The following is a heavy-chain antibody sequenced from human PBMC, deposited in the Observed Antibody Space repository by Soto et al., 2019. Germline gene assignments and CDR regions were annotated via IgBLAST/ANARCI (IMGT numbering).Heavy chain of an antibody. CDR1: GFTFSYFP. J-gene: IGHJ5*02. V-gene: IGHV3-23*01. CDR3: ADLSGGYDSDWFDP. CDR2: ISGNGDST. Sequence: GGSLRLSCAVSGFTFSYFPMSWVRQAPGKGLEWVSAISGNGDSTYYAESVKGRFSISRDNSKNTLYLQLNSLRVEDTAIYYCADLSGGYDSDWFDPCGQVTLVTVSS. D-gene: IGHD6-25*01.